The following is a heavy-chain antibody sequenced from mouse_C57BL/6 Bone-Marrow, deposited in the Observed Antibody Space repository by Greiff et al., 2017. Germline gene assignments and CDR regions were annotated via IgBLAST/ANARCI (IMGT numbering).Heavy chain of an antibody. CDR2: INYDGSST. CDR3: ARVRYYGSRDYYAMDY. Sequence: DVQLVESEGGLVQPGSSMKLSCTASGFTFSDYYMAWVRQVPEKGLEWVANINYDGSSTYYLDSLKSRFIISRDNAKNILYLQMSSLKSEDTATYYCARVRYYGSRDYYAMDYWGQGTSVTVSS. V-gene: IGHV5-16*01. D-gene: IGHD1-1*01. CDR1: GFTFSDYY. J-gene: IGHJ4*01.